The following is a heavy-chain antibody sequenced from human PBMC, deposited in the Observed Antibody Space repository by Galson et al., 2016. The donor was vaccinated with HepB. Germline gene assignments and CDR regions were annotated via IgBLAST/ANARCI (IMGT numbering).Heavy chain of an antibody. D-gene: IGHD2-21*02. J-gene: IGHJ4*02. CDR2: IWYHGRNE. Sequence: SLRLSCAASGFTFSNFGMHWVRQAPGQGLEWLTVIWYHGRNEYYSDSVKGRVTVARDNSRNILYLQMNNLSAEDTAVYYCARVRLAYCAADCYSTILYWGQGTLVTVSS. CDR1: GFTFSNFG. V-gene: IGHV3-33*01. CDR3: ARVRLAYCAADCYSTILY.